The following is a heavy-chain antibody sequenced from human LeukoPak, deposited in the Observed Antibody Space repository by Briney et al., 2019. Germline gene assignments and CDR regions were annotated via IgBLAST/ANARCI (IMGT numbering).Heavy chain of an antibody. CDR1: GYTFTNYY. CDR2: INPTGDST. V-gene: IGHV1-46*01. J-gene: IGHJ4*02. D-gene: IGHD2-2*01. Sequence: GASVKVSCKASGYTFTNYYIHWVRQAPGQGLEWMGIINPTGDSTTYAQKFQGRVTMTRDTSTNTVYMELSSLRSDDTAVYYCARLPSPQLHHFDYWGQGTLVTVSS. CDR3: ARLPSPQLHHFDY.